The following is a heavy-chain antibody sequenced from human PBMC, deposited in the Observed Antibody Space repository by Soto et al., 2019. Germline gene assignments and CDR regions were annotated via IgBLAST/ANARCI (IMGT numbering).Heavy chain of an antibody. J-gene: IGHJ6*02. CDR1: GYTFTSYY. V-gene: IGHV1-46*01. CDR2: INPSGGST. CDR3: ARDHCSSTSCYSYYYGMDV. Sequence: ASVKVSCTASGYTFTSYYMHWVRQAPGQGLEWMGIINPSGGSTSYAQKFQGRVTMTRDTSTSTVYMGLSSLRSEDTAVYYCARDHCSSTSCYSYYYGMDVWGQGTTVTVSS. D-gene: IGHD2-2*02.